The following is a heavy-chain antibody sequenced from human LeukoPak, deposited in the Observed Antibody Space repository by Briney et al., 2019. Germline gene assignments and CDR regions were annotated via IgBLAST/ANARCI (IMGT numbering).Heavy chain of an antibody. J-gene: IGHJ5*02. CDR3: ARDRRPSRGYPSGWFDP. CDR1: GFTFSSYW. Sequence: PGGSLRLSCAASGFTFSSYWMSWVRQAPGKGLEWVAVIWYDGSNKYYADSVKGRFTISRDNSKNTLYLQMNSLRAEDTAVYYCARDRRPSRGYPSGWFDPWGQGTLVTVSS. D-gene: IGHD5-12*01. CDR2: IWYDGSNK. V-gene: IGHV3-33*08.